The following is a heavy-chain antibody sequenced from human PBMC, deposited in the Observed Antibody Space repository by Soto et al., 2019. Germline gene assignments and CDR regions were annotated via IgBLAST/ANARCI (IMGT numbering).Heavy chain of an antibody. CDR1: GFTSSSYA. J-gene: IGHJ6*02. CDR2: ISGSGGST. Sequence: GSLRAFCPASGFTSSSYAMSWVRQAPGKGLEWVSAISGSGGSTYYADSVKGRFTIPRDNSKNTLYLQMNSLRAEDTAVYYCAKDRRVVVVASNGMDVWGQGTTVTSP. V-gene: IGHV3-23*01. D-gene: IGHD2-15*01. CDR3: AKDRRVVVVASNGMDV.